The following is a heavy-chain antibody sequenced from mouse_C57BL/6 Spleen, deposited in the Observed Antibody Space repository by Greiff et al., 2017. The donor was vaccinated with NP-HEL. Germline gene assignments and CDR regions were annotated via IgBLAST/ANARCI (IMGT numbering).Heavy chain of an antibody. CDR3: ARCPHYYGSNYAMDY. CDR2: IWSDGST. CDR1: GFSLTSYG. Sequence: QVQLKDSGPGLVAPSQSLSITCTVSGFSLTSYGVHWVRQPPGKGLEWLVVIWSDGSTTYNSAPKSRLSISKDNSKSQVFLKMNSLQTDDTAMYYCARCPHYYGSNYAMDYWGQGTSVTVSS. V-gene: IGHV2-6*03. D-gene: IGHD1-1*01. J-gene: IGHJ4*01.